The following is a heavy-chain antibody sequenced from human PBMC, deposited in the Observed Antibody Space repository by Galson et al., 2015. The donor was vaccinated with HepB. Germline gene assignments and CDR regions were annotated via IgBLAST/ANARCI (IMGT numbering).Heavy chain of an antibody. V-gene: IGHV3-30*04. CDR3: ARVGIAAAGFDY. D-gene: IGHD6-13*01. J-gene: IGHJ4*02. CDR2: ISYDGSNK. Sequence: SLRLSCAASGFTFSSYAMHWVRQAPGKGLEWVAVISYDGSNKYYADSVKGRFTISRDNSKNTLYLQMNSLRAEDTAVYYCARVGIAAAGFDYWGQGTLVTVSS. CDR1: GFTFSSYA.